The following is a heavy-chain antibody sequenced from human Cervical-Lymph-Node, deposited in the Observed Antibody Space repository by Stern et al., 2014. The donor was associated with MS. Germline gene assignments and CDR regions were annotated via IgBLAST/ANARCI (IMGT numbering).Heavy chain of an antibody. J-gene: IGHJ4*02. D-gene: IGHD6-19*01. Sequence: EMQLVESGGGLVQPGGSLRLSCAASGFTFSRYSMKWVRQAPGKGLECVSYISSSSSTICYAGSVKGRFTVSRDNARNSVYLQMDSLRAEDTAVYYCARTYTSGWSADYWGQGTLITVSS. CDR2: ISSSSSTI. CDR3: ARTYTSGWSADY. V-gene: IGHV3-48*01. CDR1: GFTFSRYS.